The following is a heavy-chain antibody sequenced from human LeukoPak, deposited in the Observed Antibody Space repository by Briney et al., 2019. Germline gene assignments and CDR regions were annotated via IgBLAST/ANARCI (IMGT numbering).Heavy chain of an antibody. CDR1: GGSFSGHY. J-gene: IGHJ4*02. Sequence: SETLSLTCAVYGGSFSGHYWSWIRQPPGKGLEWIGEINHSGSTNYNPSLKSRVTISVDTSKNQFSLTLSSVTAADTAVYYCARAPYPGYFDYWGQGTLVTVSS. D-gene: IGHD2-2*01. CDR2: INHSGST. CDR3: ARAPYPGYFDY. V-gene: IGHV4-34*01.